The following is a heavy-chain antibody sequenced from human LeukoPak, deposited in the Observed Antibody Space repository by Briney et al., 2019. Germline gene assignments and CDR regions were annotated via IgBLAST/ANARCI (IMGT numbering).Heavy chain of an antibody. J-gene: IGHJ4*02. Sequence: QPGGSLRLSCAASGFTVSSNYMSWVRQAPGKGLEWVSIIYSGGSTYYADSVKGRFTISRDNSKNTLYLQMNSLRAEDTAVYYCAKDRYYYDSSGYPDYWGQGTLVTVSS. CDR3: AKDRYYYDSSGYPDY. CDR1: GFTVSSNY. V-gene: IGHV3-53*01. D-gene: IGHD3-22*01. CDR2: IYSGGST.